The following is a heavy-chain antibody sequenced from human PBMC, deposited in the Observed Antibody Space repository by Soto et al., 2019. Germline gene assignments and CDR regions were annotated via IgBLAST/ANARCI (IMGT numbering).Heavy chain of an antibody. Sequence: SETLSLTCAVSGGSISSGGYSWSWIRQPPGKGLEWIGYIYHSGSTYYNPSLKSRVTISVDRSKNQFSLKPSSVTAADTAVYYCARAQAENAFDIWRQGTMVTVSS. D-gene: IGHD6-13*01. J-gene: IGHJ3*02. V-gene: IGHV4-30-2*01. CDR1: GGSISSGGYS. CDR2: IYHSGST. CDR3: ARAQAENAFDI.